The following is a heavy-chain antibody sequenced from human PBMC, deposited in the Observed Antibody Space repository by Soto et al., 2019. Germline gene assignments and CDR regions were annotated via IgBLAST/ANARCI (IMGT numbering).Heavy chain of an antibody. V-gene: IGHV3-48*02. J-gene: IGHJ4*02. CDR2: ISSSSTTI. D-gene: IGHD6-6*01. Sequence: EVQLVESGGGLVQPGGSLRLSCAASGFFFSSYSMNWVRQAPGRGLEWVSYISSSSTTIHYAASVKGRFTISRDNAKSSLYLQMNSLRDEDTAVYYCARETEYWGQGILITVSS. CDR3: ARETEY. CDR1: GFFFSSYS.